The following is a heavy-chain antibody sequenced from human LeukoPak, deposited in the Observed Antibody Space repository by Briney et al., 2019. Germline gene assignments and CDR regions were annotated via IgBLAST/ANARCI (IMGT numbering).Heavy chain of an antibody. CDR2: INTNTGSP. D-gene: IGHD5-24*01. J-gene: IGHJ4*02. V-gene: IGHV7-4-1*04. CDR1: GYTFTDYA. CDR3: ARSYRGDGYNSATHFDY. Sequence: ASVKVSCKASGYTFTDYAINWVRQAPGQGPEWTGWINTNTGSPTYAQAFTGRCVFSLDTSVSMTYLQISSLKAEDTAVYYCARSYRGDGYNSATHFDYWGQGTLVTVSS.